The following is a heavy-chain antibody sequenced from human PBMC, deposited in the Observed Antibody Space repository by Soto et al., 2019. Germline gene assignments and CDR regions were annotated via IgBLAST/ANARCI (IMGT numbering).Heavy chain of an antibody. V-gene: IGHV3-74*01. CDR3: ARDYMLRGRDSNWFDP. J-gene: IGHJ5*02. CDR2: IKSDGSST. CDR1: GFTFSTYW. Sequence: EVHLVESGGGLVQPGGSLRLSCAASGFTFSTYWMHWVRQAPGKGLVWVARIKSDGSSTTYADSVKGRFAISRDNAKNTLYLQKNSLRGEDTAVYYCARDYMLRGRDSNWFDPWGQGTLVTVSS. D-gene: IGHD3-10*01.